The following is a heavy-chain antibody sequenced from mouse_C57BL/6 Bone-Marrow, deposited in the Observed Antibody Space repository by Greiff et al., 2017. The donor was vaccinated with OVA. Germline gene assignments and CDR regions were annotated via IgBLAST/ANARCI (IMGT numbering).Heavy chain of an antibody. CDR3: ARDPGSSLDY. Sequence: EVNVVESEGGLVQPGSSMKLSCTASGFTFSDYYMAWVRQVPEKGLEWVANINYDGSSTYYLDSLKSRFIISRDNAKNILYLQMSSLKSEDTATYYCARDPGSSLDYWGQGTTLTVSS. CDR1: GFTFSDYY. CDR2: INYDGSST. D-gene: IGHD1-1*01. J-gene: IGHJ2*01. V-gene: IGHV5-16*01.